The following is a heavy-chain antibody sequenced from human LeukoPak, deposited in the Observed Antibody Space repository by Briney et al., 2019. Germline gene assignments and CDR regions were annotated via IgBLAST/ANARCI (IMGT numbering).Heavy chain of an antibody. CDR1: GYTFTSYG. CDR2: ISGYNGNT. V-gene: IGHV1-18*01. CDR3: ARSGSSWGGDAFDI. J-gene: IGHJ3*02. D-gene: IGHD6-13*01. Sequence: ASVKVSCKTSGYTFTSYGVTWVRQAPGQGLEWMGWISGYNGNTNYAQMLQGRVTMTTDTSTSTAYMELRSLRSDDAAVYYCARSGSSWGGDAFDIWGQGTMVTVSS.